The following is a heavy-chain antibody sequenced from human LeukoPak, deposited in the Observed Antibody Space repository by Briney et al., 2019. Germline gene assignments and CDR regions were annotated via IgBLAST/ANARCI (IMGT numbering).Heavy chain of an antibody. D-gene: IGHD3-9*01. CDR1: GGSISSYY. CDR2: IYTSGST. Sequence: PSETLSLTCTVSGGSISSYYWSWIRQPAGKGLEWIGRIYTSGSTNYNPSLKSRVTMSVVTSKNQFSLKLSSATAADTAVYYCARGPYYDILTGSQNWFDPWGQGTLVTVSS. V-gene: IGHV4-4*07. J-gene: IGHJ5*02. CDR3: ARGPYYDILTGSQNWFDP.